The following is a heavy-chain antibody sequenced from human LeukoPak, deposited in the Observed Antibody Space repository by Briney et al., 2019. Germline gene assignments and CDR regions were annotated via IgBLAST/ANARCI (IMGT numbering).Heavy chain of an antibody. CDR1: GGSFSGYY. D-gene: IGHD5-18*01. J-gene: IGHJ4*02. Sequence: SETLSLTCAVYGGSFSGYYWSWIRQPPGKGLEWIGEINHSGSTNYNPSLKSRVTISVDTSKNQFSLKLSSVTAADTAVYYCARTDTAMARGSDYWSQGTLVTVSS. V-gene: IGHV4-34*01. CDR3: ARTDTAMARGSDY. CDR2: INHSGST.